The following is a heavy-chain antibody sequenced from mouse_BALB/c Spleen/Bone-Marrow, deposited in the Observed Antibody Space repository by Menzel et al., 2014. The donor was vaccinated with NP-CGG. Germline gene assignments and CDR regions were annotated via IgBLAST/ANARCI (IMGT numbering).Heavy chain of an antibody. D-gene: IGHD2-3*01. V-gene: IGHV1-54*01. CDR1: GYAFTDYL. J-gene: IGHJ2*01. CDR2: INPGSGST. CDR3: ARYDGYFDY. Sequence: QVQLQQSGAELVRPGTSVKVSCRASGYAFTDYLMEWLKQRPGQGLEWIGEINPGSGSTNYNEKFKDKATLTADKSSSTAFMQLSSLASDDSAVYFCARYDGYFDYWGQGTILTVSS.